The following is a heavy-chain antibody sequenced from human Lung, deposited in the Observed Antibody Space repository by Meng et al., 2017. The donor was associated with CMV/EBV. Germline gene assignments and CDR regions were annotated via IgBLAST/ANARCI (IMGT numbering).Heavy chain of an antibody. CDR2: ISGSGGST. J-gene: IGHJ5*02. D-gene: IGHD6-19*01. CDR3: ARGGPVAGKNWFDR. V-gene: IGHV3-23*01. Sequence: GXXRLSCVASGLTFSSHPMTWVRQAPGKGLEWVSSISGSGGSTYSADSVQGRFTISRDNSKNTLYLQMSALRDEDTALYYCARGGPVAGKNWFDRWGQGXLVTVSS. CDR1: GLTFSSHP.